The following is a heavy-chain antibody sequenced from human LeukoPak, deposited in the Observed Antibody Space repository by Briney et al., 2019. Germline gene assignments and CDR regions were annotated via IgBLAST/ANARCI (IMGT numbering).Heavy chain of an antibody. CDR3: ARRSIGPGWFDP. Sequence: SETLSLTCTVSGXSISTYYWTWIRQSPGKGQEWIGYINYSGSTNHNPSFNSRVTISVDTSKNQFSLKLSSVTAADTAVYYCARRSIGPGWFDPWGQGTLVTVSS. V-gene: IGHV4-59*08. CDR1: GXSISTYY. CDR2: INYSGST. J-gene: IGHJ5*02.